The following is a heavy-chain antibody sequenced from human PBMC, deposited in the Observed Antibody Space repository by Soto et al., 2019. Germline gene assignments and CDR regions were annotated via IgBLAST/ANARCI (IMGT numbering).Heavy chain of an antibody. CDR3: AKENAENDFWSGYPYSGYYFDY. Sequence: GGSLRLSCAASGFTFSSYAMSWVRQAPGKGLEWVSAISGSGGSTYYADSVKGRFTISRDNSKNTLYLQMNSLRAEDTAVYYCAKENAENDFWSGYPYSGYYFDYWGQGTLVTVSS. CDR2: ISGSGGST. CDR1: GFTFSSYA. V-gene: IGHV3-23*01. J-gene: IGHJ4*02. D-gene: IGHD3-3*01.